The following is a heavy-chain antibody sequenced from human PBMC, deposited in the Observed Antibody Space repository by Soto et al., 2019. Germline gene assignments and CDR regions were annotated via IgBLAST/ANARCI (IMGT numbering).Heavy chain of an antibody. CDR2: IYHSGST. CDR1: SGSISSSNW. J-gene: IGHJ3*02. D-gene: IGHD6-19*01. V-gene: IGHV4-4*02. CDR3: ARGMEWVVVAGTGAFDI. Sequence: QVQLQESGPGLVKPSGTLSLTCAVSSGSISSSNWWIWVRQPPGKGLEWIGEIYHSGSTNYNPSLKSVVTITGDKSKNHFSLKVSSVTAADTAVYYCARGMEWVVVAGTGAFDIWGQGTMVTVSS.